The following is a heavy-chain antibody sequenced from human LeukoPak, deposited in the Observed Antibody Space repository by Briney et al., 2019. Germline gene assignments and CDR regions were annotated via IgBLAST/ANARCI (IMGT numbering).Heavy chain of an antibody. Sequence: GGSLRLSCAASGFTFSSYAMSWVRQAPGEGLEWVSAISGSGGSTYYADSVKGRFTISRDNSKNTLYLQMNSLRAEDTAVYYCAKDSYDSSGYYYIDWGQGTLVTVSS. CDR1: GFTFSSYA. CDR2: ISGSGGST. J-gene: IGHJ4*02. CDR3: AKDSYDSSGYYYID. D-gene: IGHD3-22*01. V-gene: IGHV3-23*01.